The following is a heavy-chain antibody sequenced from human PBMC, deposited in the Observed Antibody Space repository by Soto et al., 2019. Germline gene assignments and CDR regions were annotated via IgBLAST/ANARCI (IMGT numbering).Heavy chain of an antibody. V-gene: IGHV3-15*07. CDR2: IKSKIDGGTT. CDR1: GITFTRAW. J-gene: IGHJ4*01. CDR3: TTASDFTTTLVRFDC. Sequence: EVHLVESGGDLVEPGGSLRLSCVVSGITFTRAWINWVRQAPGKGLEWVRRIKSKIDGGTTDFAAPVKGRFAISRDDSRDIVYLRMGNLKIEDTAVYYCTTASDFTTTLVRFDCWGLGTLVTVSS. D-gene: IGHD3-3*01.